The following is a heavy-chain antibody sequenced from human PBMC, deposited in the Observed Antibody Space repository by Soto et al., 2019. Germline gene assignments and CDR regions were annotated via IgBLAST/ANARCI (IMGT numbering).Heavy chain of an antibody. CDR3: ARRASGFQPEVWFDP. Sequence: QVQLQESGPGLVKPSETLSLTCTVSGGSISSYYWSWIRQPPGKGLEWIGYIYYSGSTNYNPSLKSRVTISVDTSKNQFSLKLSSVTAADTAVYYCARRASGFQPEVWFDPWGQGTLVTVSS. D-gene: IGHD3-3*01. CDR2: IYYSGST. J-gene: IGHJ5*02. CDR1: GGSISSYY. V-gene: IGHV4-59*08.